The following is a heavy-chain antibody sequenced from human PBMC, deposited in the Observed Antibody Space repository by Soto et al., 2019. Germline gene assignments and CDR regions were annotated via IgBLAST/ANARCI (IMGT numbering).Heavy chain of an antibody. J-gene: IGHJ4*02. CDR2: ISGSGRFT. CDR3: AKGGGDQPIFEVLIRHFDY. Sequence: EVQVLESGGGLVQPGGSLRLSCAASGFTLRSYGMSWVRQAPGEGLEWVSSISGSGRFTYYAESVKGRFTISRDNSQNTLYLEMNSLRAEDTALYYCAKGGGDQPIFEVLIRHFDYWGQGTLVTVSS. CDR1: GFTLRSYG. V-gene: IGHV3-23*01. D-gene: IGHD3-3*01.